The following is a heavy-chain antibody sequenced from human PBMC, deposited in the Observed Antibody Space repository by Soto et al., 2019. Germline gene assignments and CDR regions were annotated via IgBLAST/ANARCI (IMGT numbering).Heavy chain of an antibody. Sequence: EVQLVESGGDLVQPGGSLRLSCAASGFTFSDHYMDWVRQAPGKGLEWVGRTRNKANSYTTEYAASVKGRFTISRDDSKNLLYLQMNSLKTEDTAVYYCARVLTASGGYYFDYWGQGTLVTVSS. V-gene: IGHV3-72*01. CDR1: GFTFSDHY. D-gene: IGHD3-16*01. CDR3: ARVLTASGGYYFDY. CDR2: TRNKANSYTT. J-gene: IGHJ4*02.